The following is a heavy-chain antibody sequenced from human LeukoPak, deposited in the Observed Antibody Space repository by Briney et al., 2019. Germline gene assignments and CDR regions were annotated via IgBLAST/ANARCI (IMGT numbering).Heavy chain of an antibody. CDR2: FYYSGST. Sequence: SETLSLTCTVSGGSISSSSYYWGWIRQPPGKGLEWIGSFYYSGSTYYNPSLKSRVTMSVDTSKNQFSLKLSSVTAADTAVYYCSAYYYATSAAYYFDYWGQGTLVTVSS. V-gene: IGHV4-39*01. CDR3: SAYYYATSAAYYFDY. CDR1: GGSISSSSYY. D-gene: IGHD3-10*01. J-gene: IGHJ4*02.